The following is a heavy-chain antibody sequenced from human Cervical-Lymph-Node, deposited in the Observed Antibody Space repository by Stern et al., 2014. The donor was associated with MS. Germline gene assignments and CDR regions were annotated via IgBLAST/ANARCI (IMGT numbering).Heavy chain of an antibody. J-gene: IGHJ4*02. CDR1: GYTFTGYY. D-gene: IGHD2-8*02. Sequence: VQLVQSRAEVKKPGASVKVSCKASGYTFTGYYMHWVRQAPGQGLEWMGRINPNHGGTSYAQEFQERVTMTRDTSISTAYMELSRLRSDDTAVYYCARGTSYGWGVYWGQGTLVTVSS. CDR3: ARGTSYGWGVY. V-gene: IGHV1-2*02. CDR2: INPNHGGT.